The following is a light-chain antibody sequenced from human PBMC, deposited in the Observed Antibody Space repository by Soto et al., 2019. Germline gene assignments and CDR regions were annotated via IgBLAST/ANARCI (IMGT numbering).Light chain of an antibody. CDR3: QQYCLPLP. Sequence: EVVMPQSTATLSVSPGERSTLSCRASQSVRRYLAWYQQKPGQAPRLLIYDASNRATGIPDRFSGSGSGTDFTLTISRLEPEDFAVYYCQQYCLPLPFGQGTKVDI. CDR1: QSVRRY. CDR2: DAS. V-gene: IGKV3-11*01. J-gene: IGKJ1*01.